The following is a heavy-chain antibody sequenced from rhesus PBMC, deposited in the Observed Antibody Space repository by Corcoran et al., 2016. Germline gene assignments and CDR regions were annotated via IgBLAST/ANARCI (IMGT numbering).Heavy chain of an antibody. Sequence: QVQLQESGPGLVKPSETLSLTCAVSGGSISRNYWSWIRQPPGQGLEWIGSIYGSRGSTYSNPSLKMRATLSTDTSKKQCSLKRRFLTAAATAVYYCAREGYGRSYDLDYWGQGVLVTVS. D-gene: IGHD4-29*01. CDR1: GGSISRNY. V-gene: IGHV4-160*01. CDR3: AREGYGRSYDLDY. CDR2: IYGSRGST. J-gene: IGHJ4*01.